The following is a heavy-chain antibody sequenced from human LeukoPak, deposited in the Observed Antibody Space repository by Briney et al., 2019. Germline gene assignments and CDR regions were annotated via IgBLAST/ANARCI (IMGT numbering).Heavy chain of an antibody. CDR1: GYTFTGYY. CDR2: INPNSGDT. D-gene: IGHD3-16*01. J-gene: IGHJ4*02. CDR3: ATQRGSYLWGTDLDY. V-gene: IGHV1-2*02. Sequence: ASVKVSCKASGYTFTGYYMHWVRQAPGQGLEWMGWINPNSGDTKFAREFQGRLTMTRDTSISTAYMGLSRLRSDDTAVYYCATQRGSYLWGTDLDYWGQGTLVTVSS.